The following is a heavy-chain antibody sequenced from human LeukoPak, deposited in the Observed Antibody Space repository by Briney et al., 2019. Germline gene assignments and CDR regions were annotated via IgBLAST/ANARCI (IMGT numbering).Heavy chain of an antibody. CDR2: ISAYNGNT. CDR1: GYTFTSYG. D-gene: IGHD3-9*01. Sequence: GASVRVSCKASGYTFTSYGISWVRQAPGQGLEWMGWISAYNGNTNYAQRLQGRVTMTTDTSTSTAYMELRSLRSDDTAVYYCARCPDILTGYFGYYYYYGMDVWGQGTTVTVSS. CDR3: ARCPDILTGYFGYYYYYGMDV. J-gene: IGHJ6*02. V-gene: IGHV1-18*01.